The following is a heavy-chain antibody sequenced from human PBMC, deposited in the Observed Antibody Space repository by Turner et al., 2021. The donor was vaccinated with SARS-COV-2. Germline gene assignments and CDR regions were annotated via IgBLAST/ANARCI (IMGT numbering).Heavy chain of an antibody. CDR1: GYTFTNYD. CDR3: ARLHGHGTSTSCYWDYYFGMDV. J-gene: IGHJ6*02. V-gene: IGHV1-8*01. D-gene: IGHD2-2*01. CDR2: MNPNSGNT. Sequence: QVQLVQSGAEVKKPGASVKVSCKASGYTFTNYDINWVRQATGQGLEWMGWMNPNSGNTGYAQKFPGRVTMTRDTSISTAYMELSSLRSEDTAVYYCARLHGHGTSTSCYWDYYFGMDVWGQGTTVTVSS.